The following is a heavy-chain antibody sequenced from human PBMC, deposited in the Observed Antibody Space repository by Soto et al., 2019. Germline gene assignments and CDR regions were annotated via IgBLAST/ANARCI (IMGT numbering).Heavy chain of an antibody. CDR2: IYPNGGTT. J-gene: IGHJ6*02. V-gene: IGHV1-46*01. D-gene: IGHD1-7*01. CDR1: GYIFSNYF. CDR3: ARAIYNWNYAGGMDV. Sequence: QVQLVQSGAEVKKPGASVKVSCKASGYIFSNYFMHWVRQAPGQGLEWMGKIYPNGGTTTYAQMFQGRVTLTRDAPASTVYMELSSLRSDDTAVYFCARAIYNWNYAGGMDVWGQGTTVIAS.